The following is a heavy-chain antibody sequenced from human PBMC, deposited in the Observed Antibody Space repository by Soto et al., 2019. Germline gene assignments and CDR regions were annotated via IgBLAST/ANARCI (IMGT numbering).Heavy chain of an antibody. CDR1: GGSFSGYY. V-gene: IGHV4-34*01. Sequence: PSETLSLTCAVYGGSFSGYYWSWIRQPPGKGLEWIGEINHSGSTNYNPSLKSRVTISVDTSKNQFSLKLSSVTAADTAVYYCARDRQLGYCSGGSCLGGMDVWGQGTTVTVSS. CDR3: ARDRQLGYCSGGSCLGGMDV. CDR2: INHSGST. J-gene: IGHJ6*02. D-gene: IGHD2-15*01.